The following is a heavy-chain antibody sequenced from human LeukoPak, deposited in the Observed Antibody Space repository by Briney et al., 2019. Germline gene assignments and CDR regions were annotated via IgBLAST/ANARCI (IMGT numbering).Heavy chain of an antibody. J-gene: IGHJ4*02. D-gene: IGHD5-18*01. CDR2: IYSGGST. CDR1: GVTVSSNY. Sequence: GGSLRLSCAASGVTVSSNYMSWVRHGPGQGQERVSVIYSGGSTYYADSVKGRFTISRHNSKNTLYLQMNSLRAEDTAVYYCARSWGYSYGTFDYWGQGTLVTVSS. V-gene: IGHV3-53*04. CDR3: ARSWGYSYGTFDY.